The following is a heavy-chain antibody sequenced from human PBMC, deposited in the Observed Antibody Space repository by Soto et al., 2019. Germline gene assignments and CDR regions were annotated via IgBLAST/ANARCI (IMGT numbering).Heavy chain of an antibody. V-gene: IGHV1-18*04. Sequence: ASVKVSCKASGYTFTSYGISWVRQAPGQGLEWMGWISAYNGNTNYAQKLQGRVTMTTDTSTSTAYMELRSLRSDDTAVYYCARGYTELRFLEWPIPGNWFDPWGQGTLVTVSS. D-gene: IGHD3-3*01. CDR3: ARGYTELRFLEWPIPGNWFDP. J-gene: IGHJ5*02. CDR1: GYTFTSYG. CDR2: ISAYNGNT.